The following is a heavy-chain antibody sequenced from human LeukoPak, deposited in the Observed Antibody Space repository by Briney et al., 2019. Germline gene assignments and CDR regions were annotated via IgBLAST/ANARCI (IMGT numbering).Heavy chain of an antibody. CDR1: GFTFSSYA. J-gene: IGHJ4*02. V-gene: IGHV3-23*01. D-gene: IGHD3-22*01. CDR2: ISGSGAST. Sequence: GGSLRLSCAASGFTFSSYAMSWVRQAPGKGLEWVSTISGSGASTYYADSVKGRFTISRDNSKNTLYLQMNSLRAEDTAVYYCAKQPGSVVGSSCSLSRHWGQGTLVTVSS. CDR3: AKQPGSVVGSSCSLSRH.